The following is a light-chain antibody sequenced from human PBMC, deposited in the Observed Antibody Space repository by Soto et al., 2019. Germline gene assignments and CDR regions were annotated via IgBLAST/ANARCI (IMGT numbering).Light chain of an antibody. CDR3: SSYSGTNYHYV. J-gene: IGLJ1*01. Sequence: QSVLAQPPSASGSFGQSVTISCTGTSSDVGGYNYVSWYQQHPGKAPKLMIYEVSERPSGVPDRFSGSKSGNTASLTVSGLQADDVADYYCSSYSGTNYHYVFGTGTKATVL. CDR1: SSDVGGYNY. V-gene: IGLV2-8*01. CDR2: EVS.